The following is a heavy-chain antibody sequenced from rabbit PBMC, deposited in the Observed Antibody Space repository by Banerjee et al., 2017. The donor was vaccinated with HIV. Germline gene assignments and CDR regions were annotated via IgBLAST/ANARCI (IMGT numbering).Heavy chain of an antibody. CDR2: IYADSSGKT. V-gene: IGHV1S40*01. CDR1: GFSFSSYYW. D-gene: IGHD7-1*01. Sequence: QSLEESGGDLVKPGASLTLTCKASGFSFSSYYWICWVRQAPGKGLEWIACIYADSSGKTWYASWAKGRFTISKTSSTTVTLQMTSLTGADTATYFCARDGTAASENLYVPLWGPGTLVTVS. J-gene: IGHJ4*01. CDR3: ARDGTAASENLYVPL.